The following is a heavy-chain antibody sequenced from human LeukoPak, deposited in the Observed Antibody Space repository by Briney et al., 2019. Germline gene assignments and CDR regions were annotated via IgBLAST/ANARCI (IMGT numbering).Heavy chain of an antibody. V-gene: IGHV1-8*01. J-gene: IGHJ4*02. Sequence: ASVKVSCKASGYTFTSYDINWVRQATGQGLEWMGWMNPNSGNTGYAQKFQGRVTMTRNTSISTAYMELSSLRSEDTAVYYCARGYPTTSYYAFWSGYYTKYYFDYWGQGTLVTVSS. CDR1: GYTFTSYD. CDR3: ARGYPTTSYYAFWSGYYTKYYFDY. CDR2: MNPNSGNT. D-gene: IGHD3-3*01.